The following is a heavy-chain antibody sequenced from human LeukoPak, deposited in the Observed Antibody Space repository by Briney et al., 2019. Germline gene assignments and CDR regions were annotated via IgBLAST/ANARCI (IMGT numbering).Heavy chain of an antibody. J-gene: IGHJ4*02. CDR3: ARREELLRCFDY. V-gene: IGHV4-39*07. CDR1: GGSISSSSYY. Sequence: TSETLSLTCTVSGGSISSSSYYWGWIRQPPGKGLEWIGSIYYSGSTYYNPSLKSRVTISVDTSKNQFSLKLSSVTAADTAVYYCARREELLRCFDYWGQGTQVTVSS. D-gene: IGHD1-26*01. CDR2: IYYSGST.